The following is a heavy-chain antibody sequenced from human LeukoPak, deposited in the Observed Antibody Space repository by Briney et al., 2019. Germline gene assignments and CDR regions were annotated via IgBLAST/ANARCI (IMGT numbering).Heavy chain of an antibody. J-gene: IGHJ5*02. V-gene: IGHV4-61*01. CDR2: IYYSGST. CDR1: GDSISSSSYY. CDR3: ARLTGYSSESWFDP. Sequence: SETLSLTCTVSGDSISSSSYYWSWIRQPPGKGLEWIGYIYYSGSTNYNSSLKSRVTISVDTSKKQFSLKLSSATAADTAVYYCARLTGYSSESWFDPWGQGTLVTVSS. D-gene: IGHD3-9*01.